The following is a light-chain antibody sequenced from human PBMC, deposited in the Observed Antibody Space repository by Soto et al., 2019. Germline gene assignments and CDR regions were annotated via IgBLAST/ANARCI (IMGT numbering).Light chain of an antibody. J-gene: IGKJ1*01. CDR2: GAS. V-gene: IGKV3-15*01. CDR3: QQYNNWPPTHRT. CDR1: QSVSSN. Sequence: EIVMTQSPATLSVSPGERATLSCRASQSVSSNLAWYQQKPGQAPRLLIYGASTRATDIPARFSGSGSGTEFTLTISSLQSEDFAVYYCQQYNNWPPTHRTFGQGTKVEIK.